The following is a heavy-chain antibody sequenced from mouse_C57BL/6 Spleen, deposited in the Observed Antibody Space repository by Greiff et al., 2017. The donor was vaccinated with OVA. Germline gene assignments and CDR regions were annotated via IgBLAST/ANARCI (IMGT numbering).Heavy chain of an antibody. CDR2: FYPGSGST. CDR1: GYTFTEYT. Sequence: QVQLQQSGAELVKPGASVKLSCKASGYTFTEYTIHWVKQRSGQGLEWIGWFYPGSGSTKYNEKFKDKATLTADKSSSTVYMELSRLTSEDSAVYFCARHEDYCSPHYYAMDYWGQGTSVTVSS. J-gene: IGHJ4*01. D-gene: IGHD1-1*01. V-gene: IGHV1-62-2*01. CDR3: ARHEDYCSPHYYAMDY.